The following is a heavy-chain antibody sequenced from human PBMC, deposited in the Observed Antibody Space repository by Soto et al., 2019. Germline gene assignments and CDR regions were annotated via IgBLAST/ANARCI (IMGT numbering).Heavy chain of an antibody. CDR1: GYTFTSYG. Sequence: WASVKVSCKASGYTFTSYGISWVRQAPGQGLEWMGWISAYNGNTNYAQKLQGRVTMTTDTSTSTAYMELRSLRSDDTAVYYCARAGKITIFGVVIIDFDYWGQGTLVTVSS. J-gene: IGHJ4*02. CDR2: ISAYNGNT. D-gene: IGHD3-3*01. CDR3: ARAGKITIFGVVIIDFDY. V-gene: IGHV1-18*01.